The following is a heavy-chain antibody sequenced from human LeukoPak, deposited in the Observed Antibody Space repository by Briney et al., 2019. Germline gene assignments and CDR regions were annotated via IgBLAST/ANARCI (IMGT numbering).Heavy chain of an antibody. Sequence: GGSLRLSCAASGFTFTDYYVSWIRQAPGKGLEWVSYISNSGSPTNYAGSVKGRFTLSRDNAKNSLYLQMNSLRAEDTAVYYCARVFKNGSPFDYWGQGTLVTVSS. CDR2: ISNSGSPT. CDR1: GFTFTDYY. J-gene: IGHJ4*02. CDR3: ARVFKNGSPFDY. V-gene: IGHV3-11*04. D-gene: IGHD5-24*01.